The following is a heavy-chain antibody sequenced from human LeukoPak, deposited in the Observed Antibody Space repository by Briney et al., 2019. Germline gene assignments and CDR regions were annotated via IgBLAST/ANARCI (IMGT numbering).Heavy chain of an antibody. V-gene: IGHV3-21*01. CDR1: GFTSSSYS. Sequence: GGSLRLSCAASGFTSSSYSMNWVRQAPGKGLEWVSSISSSSSYIYYADSVKGRFTISRDNAKNSLYLQMNSLRAEDTAVYYCARGLTTRSFDYWGQGTLVTVSS. D-gene: IGHD4-4*01. CDR3: ARGLTTRSFDY. J-gene: IGHJ4*02. CDR2: ISSSSSYI.